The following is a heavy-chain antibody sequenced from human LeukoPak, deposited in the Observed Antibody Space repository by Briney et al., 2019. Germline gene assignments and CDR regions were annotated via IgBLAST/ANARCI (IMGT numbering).Heavy chain of an antibody. D-gene: IGHD4-17*01. V-gene: IGHV4-38-2*02. CDR3: ARDSTTVDLPYYYYMDV. Sequence: SETLSLTCAVSAYSINSGYYWGWVRQPPGKGLEWIGSIYHSGNTYYNPSLKSRVTISVDTSKNQSSLKLSSVTAADTAVYYCARDSTTVDLPYYYYMDVWGKGTTVTVS. CDR2: IYHSGNT. CDR1: AYSINSGYY. J-gene: IGHJ6*03.